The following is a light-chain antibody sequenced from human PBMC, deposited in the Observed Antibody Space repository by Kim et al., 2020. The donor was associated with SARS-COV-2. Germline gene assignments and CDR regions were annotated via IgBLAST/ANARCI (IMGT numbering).Light chain of an antibody. CDR3: QQYDNWPPYT. V-gene: IGKV3-11*01. J-gene: IGKJ2*01. CDR1: QSVSSY. CDR2: DAS. Sequence: EIVLTQSPATLSLSPGERGTLSCRASQSVSSYLAWYQQKPGQAPRLLIFDASNRATGIPTRFSGSGSGTDFTLTISSLEPEDFAIYYCQQYDNWPPYTFGQGTKLEI.